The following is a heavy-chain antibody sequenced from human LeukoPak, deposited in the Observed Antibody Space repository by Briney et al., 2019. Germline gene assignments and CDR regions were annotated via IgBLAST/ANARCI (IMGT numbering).Heavy chain of an antibody. J-gene: IGHJ4*02. Sequence: PGGSLRLSCAASGFTFSSYSMNWVRQAPGKGLEWVSYISSSSSTIYYADSVKGRFAISTDNSKNTLYLQMNSLRVEDTAVYFCAARKVRGVWFYLDYWGQGTLVTVSS. D-gene: IGHD3-10*01. CDR3: AARKVRGVWFYLDY. CDR2: ISSSSSTI. CDR1: GFTFSSYS. V-gene: IGHV3-48*01.